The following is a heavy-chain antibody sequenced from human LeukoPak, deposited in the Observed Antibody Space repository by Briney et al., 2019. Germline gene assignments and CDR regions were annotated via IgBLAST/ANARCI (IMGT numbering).Heavy chain of an antibody. CDR3: AKDNAKSPYYDILTGHGGMDV. Sequence: PGGSLRLSCAASGFTFSSYAMSWVRQAPGKGLEWVSAISGSGGSTYYADSVRGRFTISRDNSKNTLYLQMNSLRAEDTAVYYCAKDNAKSPYYDILTGHGGMDVWGQGTTVTVSS. CDR2: ISGSGGST. J-gene: IGHJ6*02. V-gene: IGHV3-23*01. CDR1: GFTFSSYA. D-gene: IGHD3-9*01.